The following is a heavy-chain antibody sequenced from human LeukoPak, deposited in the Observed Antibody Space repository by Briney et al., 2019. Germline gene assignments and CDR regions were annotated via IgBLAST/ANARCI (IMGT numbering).Heavy chain of an antibody. V-gene: IGHV4-59*12. Sequence: LETLSLTCTVSGGSISGSYWSWIRQPPGKGLEWIGYIYYSGNTNYNPSLKSRVTISVDTSKTQFSLKLTSVTAADTAVYYCATRPARGSGPYYPYFDYWGQGALVTVSS. CDR1: GGSISGSY. D-gene: IGHD3-22*01. CDR3: ATRPARGSGPYYPYFDY. J-gene: IGHJ4*02. CDR2: IYYSGNT.